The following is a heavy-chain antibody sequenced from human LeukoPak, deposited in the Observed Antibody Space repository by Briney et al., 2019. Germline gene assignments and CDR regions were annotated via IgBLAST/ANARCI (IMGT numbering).Heavy chain of an antibody. V-gene: IGHV1-69*06. CDR2: IIPIFGTA. CDR3: ARTRGYSYGQVDY. D-gene: IGHD5-18*01. Sequence: ASVKVSCKASGYTFTSYYMHWVRQAPGQGLEWMGGIIPIFGTANYAQKFQGRVTITADKSTSTAYMELSSLRSEDTAVYYCARTRGYSYGQVDYWGQGTLVTVSS. CDR1: GYTFTSYY. J-gene: IGHJ4*02.